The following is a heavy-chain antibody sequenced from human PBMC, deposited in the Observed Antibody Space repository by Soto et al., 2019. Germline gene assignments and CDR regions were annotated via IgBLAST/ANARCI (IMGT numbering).Heavy chain of an antibody. D-gene: IGHD1-7*01. V-gene: IGHV1-69*13. CDR1: GGTFSSYA. CDR2: IIPIFGTA. Sequence: GASVKVSCKASGGTFSSYAISWVRQAPGQGLEWMGGIIPIFGTANYAQKFQGRVTITADESTSTAYMELSSLRSEDTAVYYCAREKYITGTSWYFDLWGRGTLVTVSS. J-gene: IGHJ2*01. CDR3: AREKYITGTSWYFDL.